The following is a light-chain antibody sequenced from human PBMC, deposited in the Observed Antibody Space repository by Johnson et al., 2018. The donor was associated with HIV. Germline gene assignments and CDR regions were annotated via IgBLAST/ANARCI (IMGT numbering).Light chain of an antibody. Sequence: QSVLTQPPSVSAAPGQRVNISCSGHSSNIENYFVSWYQQLPGAAPRLLIYEDYKRPSGIPDRFSGSKYGASATLGITGLKTGDEADYYCGVWDAGLSTHYVFGTGTTITIL. V-gene: IGLV1-51*02. CDR2: EDY. J-gene: IGLJ1*01. CDR3: GVWDAGLSTHYV. CDR1: SSNIENYF.